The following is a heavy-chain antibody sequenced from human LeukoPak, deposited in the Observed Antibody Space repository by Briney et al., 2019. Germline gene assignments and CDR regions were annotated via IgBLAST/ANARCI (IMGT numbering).Heavy chain of an antibody. V-gene: IGHV4-34*01. Sequence: SETLSLTCAVYGGSFSGYYWSWIRQPPGKGLEWIGEINHSGSTNYNPSLKSRVTISVDTSKNQFSLKLSSVTAADTAVYYCARDETTTNWFDPWGQGTLVTVSS. CDR1: GGSFSGYY. J-gene: IGHJ5*02. CDR2: INHSGST. D-gene: IGHD4-11*01. CDR3: ARDETTTNWFDP.